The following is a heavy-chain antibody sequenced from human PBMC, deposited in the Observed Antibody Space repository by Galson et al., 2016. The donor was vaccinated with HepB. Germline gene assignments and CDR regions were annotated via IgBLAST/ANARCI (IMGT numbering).Heavy chain of an antibody. CDR3: ARDRGAHIGFDP. CDR1: GYTFTGYY. Sequence: SVKVSCKASGYTFTGYYIHWVRQAPGQGLERVGWINPNSGGTNYAQKFQGWVTMTRDTSIRTAYMELNRLKSDDTAVYYCARDRGAHIGFDPWGQGTLVTVSS. J-gene: IGHJ5*02. V-gene: IGHV1-2*04. CDR2: INPNSGGT. D-gene: IGHD1-26*01.